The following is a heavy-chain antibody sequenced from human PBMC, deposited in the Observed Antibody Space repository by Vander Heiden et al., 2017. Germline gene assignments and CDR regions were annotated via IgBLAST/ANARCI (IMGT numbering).Heavy chain of an antibody. CDR3: ARRVVGAPRAFDI. Sequence: EVQLVASGGGLVQPGGSLRHSCAASGFTFSSYRMHWFRQAPGKGREWGSYIGTSSSNIYYADSVKGRCTISRDNAKNSLYLQMNSLRAEDTAVDDCARRVVGAPRAFDIWGQGTMVTVSS. D-gene: IGHD1-26*01. CDR2: IGTSSSNI. J-gene: IGHJ3*02. CDR1: GFTFSSYR. V-gene: IGHV3-48*01.